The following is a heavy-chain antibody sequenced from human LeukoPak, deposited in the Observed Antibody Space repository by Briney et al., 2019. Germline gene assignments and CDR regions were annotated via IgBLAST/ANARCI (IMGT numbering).Heavy chain of an antibody. D-gene: IGHD1-26*01. CDR1: GYTFTGYY. CDR2: INPNSGGT. CDR3: ARDRVSGSPDYYYNYMDV. Sequence: ASVKVSCKASGYTFTGYYMHWVRQAPGQGLEWMGWINPNSGGTNYAQKFQGRVTMTRDTSISTAYMELSRLRSDDSAVYSCARDRVSGSPDYYYNYMDVWGKGTTVTVSS. J-gene: IGHJ6*03. V-gene: IGHV1-2*02.